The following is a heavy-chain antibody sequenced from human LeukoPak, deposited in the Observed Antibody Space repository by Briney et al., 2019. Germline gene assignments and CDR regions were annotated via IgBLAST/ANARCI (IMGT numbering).Heavy chain of an antibody. V-gene: IGHV3-7*01. Sequence: GGSLRLSCVASGFTFSSRDWMTWVRQAPGKGLEWVANIKQDGSEKNYVDSVKGRFTISRDNAKNSVDLQMNSLRVEDTAVYYCAKDGGSDPDSFDIWGQGTMVTVSS. J-gene: IGHJ3*02. D-gene: IGHD2-15*01. CDR1: GFTFSSRDW. CDR3: AKDGGSDPDSFDI. CDR2: IKQDGSEK.